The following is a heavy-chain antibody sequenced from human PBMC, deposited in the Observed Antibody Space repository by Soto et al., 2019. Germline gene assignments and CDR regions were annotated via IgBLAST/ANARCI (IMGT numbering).Heavy chain of an antibody. CDR3: AKDARYYDFWSAPNWFDP. J-gene: IGHJ5*02. CDR2: ISGSGGST. Sequence: EVQLLESGGGLVQPGGSLRLSCAASGFTFSSYVMSWVRQAPGKGLEWVSAISGSGGSTYYADSVKGRFTISRDNSKNTLYLQMNSLRAEDTAVYYCAKDARYYDFWSAPNWFDPWGQGTLVTVSS. V-gene: IGHV3-23*01. CDR1: GFTFSSYV. D-gene: IGHD3-3*01.